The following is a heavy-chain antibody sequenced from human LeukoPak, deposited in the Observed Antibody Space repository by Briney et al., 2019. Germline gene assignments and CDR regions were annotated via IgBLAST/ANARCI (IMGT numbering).Heavy chain of an antibody. J-gene: IGHJ4*02. V-gene: IGHV5-51*01. Sequence: RGGPLKISWKGSGYRLTNYWIARVRQMPGKGLEWMEIIYPGDSDTRYRPSFQGQVTISADKTIRTAHLQWSSPKASHTAMYYCTRHIGFYYGSGENFDYWGQGTLVTVSS. CDR2: IYPGDSDT. CDR3: TRHIGFYYGSGENFDY. D-gene: IGHD3-10*01. CDR1: GYRLTNYW.